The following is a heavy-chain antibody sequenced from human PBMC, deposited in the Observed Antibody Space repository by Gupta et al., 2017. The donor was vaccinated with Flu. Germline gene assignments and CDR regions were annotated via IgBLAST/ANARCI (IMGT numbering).Heavy chain of an antibody. Sequence: GFTFSTYVMHWVRQAPGKGLEWVAVISSDGNNKYYADSVKERFTISRDNSKNTLYLQMSSLRGEDTALYYCARGSGLMDVWGKGTTVAVSS. CDR2: ISSDGNNK. CDR3: ARGSGLMDV. D-gene: IGHD3-10*01. J-gene: IGHJ6*03. CDR1: GFTFSTYV. V-gene: IGHV3-30-3*01.